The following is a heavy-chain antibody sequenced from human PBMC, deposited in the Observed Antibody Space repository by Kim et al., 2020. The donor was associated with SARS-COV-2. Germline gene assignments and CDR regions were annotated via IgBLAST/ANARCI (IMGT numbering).Heavy chain of an antibody. D-gene: IGHD5-12*01. CDR3: AKAYSGYDWPGAFDI. J-gene: IGHJ3*02. CDR2: ISGSGGST. V-gene: IGHV3-23*01. Sequence: GGSLRLSCAASGFTFSSYAMSWVRQAPGKGLEWVSAISGSGGSTYYADSVKGRFTISRDDSKNTLYLQMNSLRAEDTAVYYCAKAYSGYDWPGAFDIWGQGTMVTVSS. CDR1: GFTFSSYA.